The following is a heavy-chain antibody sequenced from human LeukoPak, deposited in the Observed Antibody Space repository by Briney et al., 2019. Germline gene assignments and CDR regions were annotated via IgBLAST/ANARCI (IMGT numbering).Heavy chain of an antibody. J-gene: IGHJ6*01. CDR2: IYSDGTT. Sequence: GGSLRLSCVASGFTVSGFYMSWVRQAPGKGLEWVSVIYSDGTTYYADSVQGRFTISRDNSKNTLYLQMNSLRAEDTAIYYCARDLRHSXHDYXXGMDXXXXGTTVTVSS. D-gene: IGHD2-15*01. V-gene: IGHV3-53*01. CDR3: ARDLRHSXHDYXXGMDX. CDR1: GFTVSGFY.